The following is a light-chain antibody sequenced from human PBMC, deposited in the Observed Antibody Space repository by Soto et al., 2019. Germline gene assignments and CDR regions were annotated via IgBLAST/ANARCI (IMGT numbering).Light chain of an antibody. V-gene: IGKV1-39*01. CDR3: QQSYSTPRYT. CDR1: QSISTS. Sequence: DIQMTQSPSSLSASVGDRVTITCRASQSISTSLNWYQQKPGKAPKFLIYDASRLQSGVPSRFSDSGSGTDVTLTISSLKPEDCATYYYQQSYSTPRYTFGQGTKLEIK. J-gene: IGKJ2*01. CDR2: DAS.